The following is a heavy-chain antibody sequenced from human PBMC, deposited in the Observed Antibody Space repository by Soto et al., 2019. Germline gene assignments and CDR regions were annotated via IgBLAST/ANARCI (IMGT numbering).Heavy chain of an antibody. CDR1: GGSINSSDW. CDR3: ARQEDHGSLGKAD. Sequence: ASETLSLTCTVSGGSINSSDWWNWVRQPPGRGLEWIGEISHDGKIIYNPSLKSRVTVSVDKSKKQFSLKLTSVTAADTAMYYCARQEDHGSLGKADWGQGTLVTVSS. J-gene: IGHJ4*02. CDR2: ISHDGKI. V-gene: IGHV4-4*02. D-gene: IGHD2-15*01.